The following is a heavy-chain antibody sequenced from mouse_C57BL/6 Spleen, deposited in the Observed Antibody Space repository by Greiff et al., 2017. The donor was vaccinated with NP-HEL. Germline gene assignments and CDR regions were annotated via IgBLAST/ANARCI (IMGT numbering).Heavy chain of an antibody. J-gene: IGHJ4*01. CDR2: ISGGGGNT. Sequence: DVHLVESGGGLVKPGGSLKLSCAASGFTFSSYTMSWVRQTPEKRLEWVATISGGGGNTYYPDSVKGRFTISRDNAKNTLYLQMSSLRSEDTALYYCARHKASRGAMDYWGQGTSVTVSS. V-gene: IGHV5-9*01. CDR3: ARHKASRGAMDY. CDR1: GFTFSSYT.